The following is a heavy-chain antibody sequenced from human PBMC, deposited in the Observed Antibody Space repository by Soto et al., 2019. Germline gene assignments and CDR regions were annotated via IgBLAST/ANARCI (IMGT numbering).Heavy chain of an antibody. CDR1: GGSISSGDYY. CDR2: IYYSGST. V-gene: IGHV4-30-4*01. D-gene: IGHD3-16*01. Sequence: SETLSLTCTVSGGSISSGDYYWSWIRQPPGKGLEWIGYIYYSGSTYYNPSLKSRVTISVDTSKNQFSLKLSSVTAADTAVYYCARVAPLMITFGGDNWYYGMDVWGQGTTVTVSS. CDR3: ARVAPLMITFGGDNWYYGMDV. J-gene: IGHJ6*02.